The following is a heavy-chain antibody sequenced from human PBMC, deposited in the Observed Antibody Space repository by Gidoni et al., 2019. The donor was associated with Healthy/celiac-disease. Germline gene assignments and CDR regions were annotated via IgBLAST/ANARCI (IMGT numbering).Heavy chain of an antibody. D-gene: IGHD1-26*01. CDR3: SYVVGATSWSDP. CDR1: GGTFSSYT. Sequence: QVQLVQSGAEVKKPGSSVKVSCKASGGTFSSYTISWVRQAPGQGLEWMGRIIPILGIANYAQKFQGRVTITADKSTSTAYMELSSLRSEDTAVYYCSYVVGATSWSDPWGQGTLVTVSS. J-gene: IGHJ5*02. CDR2: IIPILGIA. V-gene: IGHV1-69*02.